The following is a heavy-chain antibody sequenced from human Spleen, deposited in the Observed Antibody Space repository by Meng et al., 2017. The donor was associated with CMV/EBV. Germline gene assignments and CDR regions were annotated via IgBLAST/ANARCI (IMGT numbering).Heavy chain of an antibody. CDR1: GGSISNYY. CDR3: ARLPDSSGYYVYYYYGMDV. Sequence: SETLSLTCTVSGGSISNYYWNWIRQPPGKGLEWIGYIYYIVSTKYNPSLKSRVTISVDTSKNPFSLKLSSVTAADTAVYYCARLPDSSGYYVYYYYGMDVWGQGTTVTVSS. D-gene: IGHD3-22*01. J-gene: IGHJ6*02. CDR2: IYYIVST. V-gene: IGHV4-59*08.